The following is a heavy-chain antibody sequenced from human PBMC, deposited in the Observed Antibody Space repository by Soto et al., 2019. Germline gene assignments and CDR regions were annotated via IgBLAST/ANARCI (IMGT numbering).Heavy chain of an antibody. D-gene: IGHD5-12*01. V-gene: IGHV5-51*01. CDR1: GYRFTSYS. J-gene: IGHJ3*02. CDR3: AKRRDGYKLDAFDI. CDR2: IYPGDSDT. Sequence: GESLKISCKGSGYRFTSYSIGWVRQMPGKGLEWMGIIYPGDSDTSYSPSFQGQVTISADKSISTAYLQWSSLRASDTATYYCAKRRDGYKLDAFDIWGQGTMVTVSS.